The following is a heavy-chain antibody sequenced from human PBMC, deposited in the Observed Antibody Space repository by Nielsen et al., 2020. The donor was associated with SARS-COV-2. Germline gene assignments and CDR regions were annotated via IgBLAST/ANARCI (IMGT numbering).Heavy chain of an antibody. Sequence: GESLKISCAASGFSFSSYAMTWVRQAPGKGLEWVSSIGTTGDKTFYAGSVKGRFTISRDNSKNTLYLQLNSLRAEDTAVFYCAKISGSQRHYFDFWGQGALITVSS. CDR1: GFSFSSYA. CDR2: IGTTGDKT. J-gene: IGHJ4*02. CDR3: AKISGSQRHYFDF. V-gene: IGHV3-23*01. D-gene: IGHD1-26*01.